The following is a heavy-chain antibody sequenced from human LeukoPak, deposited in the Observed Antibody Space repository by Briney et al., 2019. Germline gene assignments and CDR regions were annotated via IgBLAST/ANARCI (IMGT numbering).Heavy chain of an antibody. CDR1: GYTFTSNY. CDR2: INPKTGDT. J-gene: IGHJ4*02. V-gene: IGHV1-2*02. Sequence: ASVKVSCKAFGYTFTSNYMHWVRQAPGQGLEWMGWINPKTGDTHYTQQFQGRLKLTRETSRSTAFMELSGLRPDDTATYYCARDPPQWLILPYNYWGQGTLITVSS. CDR3: ARDPPQWLILPYNY. D-gene: IGHD6-19*01.